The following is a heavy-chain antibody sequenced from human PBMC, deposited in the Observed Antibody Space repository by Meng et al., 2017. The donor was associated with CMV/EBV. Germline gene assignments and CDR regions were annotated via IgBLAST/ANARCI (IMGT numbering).Heavy chain of an antibody. V-gene: IGHV4-39*07. CDR1: GGSISSSSYY. CDR3: ARAVGGSGWYYFDY. D-gene: IGHD6-19*01. Sequence: SETLSLTCTVSGGSISSSSYYWGWIRQPPGKGLEWIGSIYYSGSTYYNPSLKSRVTISVDTSKNQFSLKLNSVTAADTAVYYCARAVGGSGWYYFDYWGQGTLVTVSS. J-gene: IGHJ4*02. CDR2: IYYSGST.